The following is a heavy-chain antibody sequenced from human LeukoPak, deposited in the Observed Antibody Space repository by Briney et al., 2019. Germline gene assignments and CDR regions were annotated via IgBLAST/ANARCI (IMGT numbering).Heavy chain of an antibody. D-gene: IGHD6-13*01. CDR1: GFTFRSYG. CDR2: IWYDGSNT. J-gene: IGHJ4*02. Sequence: PGGSPRLSCAASGFTFRSYGMHLVRPAPGKGPEWGAVIWYDGSNTYYTDSVKGRFTISRDNSKNPLYLQMNSLRAEDTALYYCAKSKGSSWWDYFDYWGQGTLVTVSS. CDR3: AKSKGSSWWDYFDY. V-gene: IGHV3-33*06.